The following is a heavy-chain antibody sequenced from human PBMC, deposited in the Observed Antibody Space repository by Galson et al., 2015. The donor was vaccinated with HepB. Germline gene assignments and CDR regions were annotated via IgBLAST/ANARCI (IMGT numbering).Heavy chain of an antibody. J-gene: IGHJ2*01. CDR3: AKTRDWYFDL. V-gene: IGHV3-23*01. Sequence: SLRLSCAASGFTFSSYAMSWVRQAPGKGLEWVSTVSGGGGSIYYAGSVRGRFTISRDTPKNTLYLQMNSLTAGDTAGYYCAKTRDWYFDLWGRGTLVTVSS. CDR2: VSGGGGSI. CDR1: GFTFSSYA.